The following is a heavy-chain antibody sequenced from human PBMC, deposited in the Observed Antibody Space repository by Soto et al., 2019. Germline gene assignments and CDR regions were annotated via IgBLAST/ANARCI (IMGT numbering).Heavy chain of an antibody. CDR2: IWHNGRNE. CDR3: ARDQDVVVTGSAFDI. Sequence: PGGSLRLSGEASGFIFSTYGMHWVRQTPGKGREWVALIWHNGRNEFYADSVKGRFSISRDNSRDTVYLQMNSLRADDTAVYYCARDQDVVVTGSAFDIWGQGTLVTVSS. D-gene: IGHD2-21*02. V-gene: IGHV3-33*01. J-gene: IGHJ3*02. CDR1: GFIFSTYG.